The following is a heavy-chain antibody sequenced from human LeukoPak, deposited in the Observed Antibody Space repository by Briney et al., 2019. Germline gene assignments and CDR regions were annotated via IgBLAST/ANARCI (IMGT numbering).Heavy chain of an antibody. CDR3: ARDRTDYVWGSYRAFDY. J-gene: IGHJ4*02. D-gene: IGHD3-16*02. V-gene: IGHV3-21*01. CDR2: ISSSSYI. Sequence: GGSLRLSCAASGFTFSSYSMNWIRQAPGKGLEWVSSISSSSYIYYADSVKGRFTISRDNAKNSLYLQMNSLRAEDTAVYYCARDRTDYVWGSYRAFDYWGQGTLVTVSS. CDR1: GFTFSSYS.